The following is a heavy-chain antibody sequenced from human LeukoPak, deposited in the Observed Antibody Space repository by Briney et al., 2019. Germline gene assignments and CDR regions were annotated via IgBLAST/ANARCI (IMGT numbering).Heavy chain of an antibody. CDR3: ARNMVRGPGLWYYGMDV. V-gene: IGHV4-34*01. CDR2: INHSGST. Sequence: SETLSLTCAVYGGSFSGYYWSWIRQPPGKGLEWIGEINHSGSTNYNPSLKSQVTISVDTSKNQFSLKLSSVTAADTAVYCCARNMVRGPGLWYYGMDVWGKGTTVTVSS. J-gene: IGHJ6*04. D-gene: IGHD3-10*01. CDR1: GGSFSGYY.